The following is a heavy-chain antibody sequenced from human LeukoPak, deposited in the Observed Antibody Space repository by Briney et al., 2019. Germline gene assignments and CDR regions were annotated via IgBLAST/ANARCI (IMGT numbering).Heavy chain of an antibody. V-gene: IGHV1-69*13. CDR3: ARDPPGGPDNWFDP. D-gene: IGHD3-10*01. J-gene: IGHJ5*02. CDR1: GGTLSSYA. CDR2: TIPIFGTA. Sequence: SVKVSCKASGGTLSSYAISWVRQAPGQGLEWMGGTIPIFGTANYAQKFQGRVTITADESTSTAYMELSSLRSEDTAVYYCARDPPGGPDNWFDPWGQGTLVTVSS.